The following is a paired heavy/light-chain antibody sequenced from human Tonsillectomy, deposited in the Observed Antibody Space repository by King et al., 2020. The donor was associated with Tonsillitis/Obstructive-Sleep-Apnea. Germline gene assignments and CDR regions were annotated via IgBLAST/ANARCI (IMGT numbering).Heavy chain of an antibody. V-gene: IGHV3-21*06. J-gene: IGHJ6*03. Sequence: EVQLVESGGGLVKPGGSLRLSCAVSAFTFTNYSMNWVRQAPGRGLEWVSGISRGISSTYYADSVKGRFTISRDNAKNLLFLQMNSLRAEDTAVYYCARGDKYYGSGSQKYYYYYMDVWGKGTTVTVSS. CDR3: ARGDKYYGSGSQKYYYYYMDV. D-gene: IGHD3-10*01. CDR1: AFTFTNYS. CDR2: ISRGISST.
Light chain of an antibody. V-gene: IGLV1-40*01. CDR1: SSNIGAGYD. CDR3: QSYDNSLSVYYV. Sequence: QSVLTQPPSVSGAPGQRVTISCTGSSSNIGAGYDVHWYQQLPGTAPKLLIYGNINRPSGVPDRFSGSKSGTSASLAITGLQAEDEADYYCQSYDNSLSVYYVFGTGTKVTVL. CDR2: GNI. J-gene: IGLJ1*01.